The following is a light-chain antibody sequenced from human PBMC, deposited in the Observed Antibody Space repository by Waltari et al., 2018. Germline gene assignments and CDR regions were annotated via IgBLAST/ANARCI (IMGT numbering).Light chain of an antibody. Sequence: QSVLTQPPSVSGAPGPRVTISCTGSSPNLGSFDVHWYHHLPGTVPNRLIYGNTNRPSGVPDRFSGSKSGTSASLAIAGLQPEDEADYYCQSYDNSLRGSVEIGGGTKLTVL. J-gene: IGLJ2*01. CDR1: SPNLGSFD. CDR2: GNT. V-gene: IGLV1-40*01. CDR3: QSYDNSLRGSVE.